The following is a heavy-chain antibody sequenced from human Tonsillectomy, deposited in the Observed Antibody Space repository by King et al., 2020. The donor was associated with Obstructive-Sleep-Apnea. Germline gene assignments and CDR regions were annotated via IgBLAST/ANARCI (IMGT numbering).Heavy chain of an antibody. Sequence: QLQESGPGLVKPSETLSLTCTVSGGSISSYYWSWIRQPPGKGLEFIGYIYYSGDTKYNPSLRSRVTISVDTSKNQFSLKVNSVTPADTAVYYCARRTTCYGDHYFDYWGQGTLVIVSS. D-gene: IGHD4-17*01. CDR1: GGSISSYY. V-gene: IGHV4-59*01. J-gene: IGHJ4*02. CDR2: IYYSGDT. CDR3: ARRTTCYGDHYFDY.